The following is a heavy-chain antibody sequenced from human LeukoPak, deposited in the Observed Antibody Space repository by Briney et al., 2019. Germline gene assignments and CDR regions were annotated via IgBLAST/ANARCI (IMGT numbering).Heavy chain of an antibody. Sequence: GGSLRLSCGASGFTFSNYGMLWVRQSPGKGLEWVAFIRYDGNIKLYADSMKGRFTISRDNSKNTLYLHINSLRAEDTALYYCVKDNPLDYWGQGTLVIVSS. CDR3: VKDNPLDY. CDR1: GFTFSNYG. V-gene: IGHV3-30*02. J-gene: IGHJ4*02. CDR2: IRYDGNIK.